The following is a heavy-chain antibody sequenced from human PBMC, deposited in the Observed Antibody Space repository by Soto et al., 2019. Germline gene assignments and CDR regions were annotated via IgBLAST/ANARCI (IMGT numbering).Heavy chain of an antibody. D-gene: IGHD3-16*02. CDR2: INSDGSST. V-gene: IGHV3-74*01. Sequence: PGGSLRLSCAASGFTFSSYWMHWVRQAPGKGLVWVSRINSDGSSTSYADSVKGRFTISRDNAESTLYLQMNSLRAEDTAVYYCARDFSSPSMITFGGVIPWFDPWGQGTLVTVSS. CDR3: ARDFSSPSMITFGGVIPWFDP. CDR1: GFTFSSYW. J-gene: IGHJ5*02.